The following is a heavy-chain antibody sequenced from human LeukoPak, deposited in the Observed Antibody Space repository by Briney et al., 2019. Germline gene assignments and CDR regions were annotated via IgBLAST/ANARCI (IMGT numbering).Heavy chain of an antibody. V-gene: IGHV1-18*01. CDR1: GYTFSNFG. J-gene: IGHJ4*02. D-gene: IGHD6-6*01. CDR3: ARIADRHLDYFFDY. CDR2: ISAYDGET. Sequence: EASVKVSCKSSGYTFSNFGFTWVRQAPGQGLEWMGWISAYDGETKFAQKLQGRVTMTTDTSASTAYMELRSLRSDDTAVYYCARIADRHLDYFFDYWGQGTLVTV.